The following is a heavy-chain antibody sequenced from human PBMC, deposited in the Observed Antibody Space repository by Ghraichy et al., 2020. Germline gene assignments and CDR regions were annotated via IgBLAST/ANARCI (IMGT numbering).Heavy chain of an antibody. J-gene: IGHJ4*02. CDR1: GASIRDYY. D-gene: IGHD6-6*01. CDR3: ARDQGSRVDY. CDR2: IHYRGST. Sequence: SETLSLTCTVSGASIRDYYWSWIRQPPGKGLEWIGYIHYRGSTKYNPSLKSRVTISVDTSKNQFSLKLNSVTAADTAVYYCARDQGSRVDYWGQGSLVTVSS. V-gene: IGHV4-59*01.